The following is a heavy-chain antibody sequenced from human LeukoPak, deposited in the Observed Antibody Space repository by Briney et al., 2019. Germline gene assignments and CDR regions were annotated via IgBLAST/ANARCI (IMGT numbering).Heavy chain of an antibody. J-gene: IGHJ4*02. V-gene: IGHV5-51*01. CDR2: IYPGDSDT. D-gene: IGHD3-22*01. CDR3: ARSRHPYYDSSGYYLAFDY. Sequence: WIRQAPGKGLEWMGIIYPGDSDTRYSPSFQGQVTISADKSISTAYLQWSSLKASDTAMYYCARSRHPYYDSSGYYLAFDYWGQGTLVTVSS.